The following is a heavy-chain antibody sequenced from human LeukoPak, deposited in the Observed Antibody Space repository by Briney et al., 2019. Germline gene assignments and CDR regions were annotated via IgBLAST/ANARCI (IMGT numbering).Heavy chain of an antibody. D-gene: IGHD3-9*01. Sequence: GGSLRLSCAASGFTFSNYGMNWVRQAPGKGLEWVSYISDSSSTIYYADSVKGRLTISRDNAKNSLYLQMNSLRAEDTAVYYCARWGATGYRDYWGQGTLVTVSS. V-gene: IGHV3-48*03. CDR1: GFTFSNYG. CDR2: ISDSSSTI. CDR3: ARWGATGYRDY. J-gene: IGHJ4*02.